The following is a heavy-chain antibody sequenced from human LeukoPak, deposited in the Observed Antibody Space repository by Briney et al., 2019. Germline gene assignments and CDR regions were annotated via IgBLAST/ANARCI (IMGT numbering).Heavy chain of an antibody. CDR2: IWYDGSRT. CDR3: ARDLCSTSSCYDY. D-gene: IGHD2-15*01. J-gene: IGHJ4*02. CDR1: GFAFSAYG. V-gene: IGHV3-33*01. Sequence: GGSLRLSCAASGFAFSAYGFHWVRQAPGKGLEWVAVIWYDGSRTYYVDSVKGRFTISRDDSKNTLYLQMSSLRAEDTAVYYCARDLCSTSSCYDYWGQGTLVTVSS.